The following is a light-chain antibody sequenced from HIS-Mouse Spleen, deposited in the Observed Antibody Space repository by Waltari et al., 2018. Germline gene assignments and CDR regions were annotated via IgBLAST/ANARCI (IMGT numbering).Light chain of an antibody. CDR2: RNN. V-gene: IGLV1-47*01. Sequence: QSVLTQPPPASGTPGQRVPIPFSGSRSTLGRNYVYWYQQLPGTAPKLLIHRNNQRPSGVPDRFSGSKSGTSASLAISGLRSEDEADYYCAAWDDSLSGRVFGGGTKLTVL. CDR1: RSTLGRNY. CDR3: AAWDDSLSGRV. J-gene: IGLJ3*02.